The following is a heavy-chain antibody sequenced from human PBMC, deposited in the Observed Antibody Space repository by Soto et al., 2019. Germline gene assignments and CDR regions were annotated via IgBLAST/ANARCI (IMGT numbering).Heavy chain of an antibody. D-gene: IGHD3-9*01. Sequence: QVQLVQSGAEVKKPGASVKVSCKASVYSFTSYGITWVRQAPGQGLEWMGWIRPYNGNTNYAQKLHGRVTMTTDTSTTTAYMELRSLRSDDTAVYFCARTYDILTGYPDAFEMWGQGTMVTVSS. CDR3: ARTYDILTGYPDAFEM. J-gene: IGHJ3*02. CDR1: VYSFTSYG. CDR2: IRPYNGNT. V-gene: IGHV1-18*04.